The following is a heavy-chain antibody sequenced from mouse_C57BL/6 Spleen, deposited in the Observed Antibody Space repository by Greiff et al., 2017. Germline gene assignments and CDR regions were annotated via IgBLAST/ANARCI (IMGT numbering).Heavy chain of an antibody. CDR1: GYTFTSYW. CDR2: IHPNSGST. Sequence: QVQLKQPGAELVKPGASVKLSCKASGYTFTSYWMHWVKQRPGQGLEWIGMIHPNSGSTNYNEKFKSKATLTVDKSSSTAYMQLSSLTSEDSAVYYCAREGGYGNYVFAYWGQGTLVTVSA. CDR3: AREGGYGNYVFAY. D-gene: IGHD2-1*01. J-gene: IGHJ3*01. V-gene: IGHV1-64*01.